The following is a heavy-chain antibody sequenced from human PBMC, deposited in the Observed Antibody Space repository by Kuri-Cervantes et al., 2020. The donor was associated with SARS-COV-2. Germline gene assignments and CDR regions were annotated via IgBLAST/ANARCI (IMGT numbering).Heavy chain of an antibody. V-gene: IGHV5-51*01. CDR2: IYPGDSDT. CDR1: GYSFSTFW. D-gene: IGHD6-13*01. CDR3: ATGIAAAGDYYYGMDV. Sequence: KVSCKGSGYSFSTFWIAWVRQMPGKGLEWMGIIYPGDSDTRYSPSFQGQVTISADKSIGTAYLQWSSLKASDTAMYYCATGIAAAGDYYYGMDVWGQGTTVTVSS. J-gene: IGHJ6*02.